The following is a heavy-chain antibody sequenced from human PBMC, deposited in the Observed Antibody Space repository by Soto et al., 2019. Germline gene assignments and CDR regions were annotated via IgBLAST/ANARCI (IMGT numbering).Heavy chain of an antibody. CDR2: IYYSGST. V-gene: IGHV4-59*01. CDR3: ARARPLGYCSGGSCSRKMGYFDY. J-gene: IGHJ4*02. CDR1: GGSISSYY. Sequence: QVQLQESGPGLVKPSETLSLTCTVSGGSISSYYWSWIRQPPGKGLEWIGYIYYSGSTNYNPSLKGRVTISVDTSKNQLSLKLSSVTAADTAVYYCARARPLGYCSGGSCSRKMGYFDYWGQGTLVTVSS. D-gene: IGHD2-15*01.